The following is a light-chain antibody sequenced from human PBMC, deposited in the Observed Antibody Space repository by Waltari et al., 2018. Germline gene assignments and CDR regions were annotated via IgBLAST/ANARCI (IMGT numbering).Light chain of an antibody. V-gene: IGLV2-14*01. CDR1: SSDLGGYSF. J-gene: IGLJ1*01. Sequence: QSALTQPASVSGSPGQSITISCTRSSSDLGGYSFVSWYQQHPGKAPKLMIYDVSHRPSGVSNRCPGSKSGNTASLTISGLQPEDEADYYCSSYTSIIPPFLFGTGTKVTVL. CDR3: SSYTSIIPPFL. CDR2: DVS.